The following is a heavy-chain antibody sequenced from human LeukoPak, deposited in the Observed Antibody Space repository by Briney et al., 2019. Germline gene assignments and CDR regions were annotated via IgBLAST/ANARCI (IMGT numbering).Heavy chain of an antibody. CDR2: ISGGGDNT. CDR3: ATDVYCSGGSCQMFDY. CDR1: GFTLNYYA. V-gene: IGHV3-23*01. J-gene: IGHJ4*02. Sequence: GGSLRLSCAASGFTLNYYAMTWVRQAPGKGLEWVSLISGGGDNTYYADSVKGRFTISRDNSKNTVYLQMNSLRAEDTALYYCATDVYCSGGSCQMFDYWGQGTLVTVSS. D-gene: IGHD2-15*01.